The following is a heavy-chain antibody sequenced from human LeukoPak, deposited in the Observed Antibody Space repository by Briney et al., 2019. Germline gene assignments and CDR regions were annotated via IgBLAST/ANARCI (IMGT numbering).Heavy chain of an antibody. Sequence: ASVKVSCKASGYTFTGYFVHWVRQAPGQGLQWMGWINPNTGGTNYAQKFQGRVTMTRDTSISTAYMELSSLQSEDTAVYYCARAVQETTGGLFDYWGQGTLVTVSP. CDR3: ARAVQETTGGLFDY. CDR1: GYTFTGYF. V-gene: IGHV1-2*02. CDR2: INPNTGGT. D-gene: IGHD4-17*01. J-gene: IGHJ4*02.